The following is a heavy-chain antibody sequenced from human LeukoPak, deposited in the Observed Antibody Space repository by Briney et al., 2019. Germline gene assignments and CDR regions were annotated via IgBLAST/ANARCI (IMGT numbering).Heavy chain of an antibody. CDR2: IYYSGST. J-gene: IGHJ4*02. V-gene: IGHV4-59*08. Sequence: SETLSLTCTVSGGSISSYYWSWLRQPPGKGLEWIGYIYYSGSTNYSPSLKSRVTISVDTSKNQFSLKLSSVTAADTAVYYCARHVHYFDYWGQGTLVTVSS. D-gene: IGHD3-10*02. CDR3: ARHVHYFDY. CDR1: GGSISSYY.